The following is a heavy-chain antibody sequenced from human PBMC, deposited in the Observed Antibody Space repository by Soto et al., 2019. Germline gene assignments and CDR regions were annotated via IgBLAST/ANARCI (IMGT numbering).Heavy chain of an antibody. J-gene: IGHJ3*02. CDR2: ISYDGSNK. CDR1: GFTFSSYG. Sequence: QVQLVESGGGVVQPGRSLRLSCAASGFTFSSYGMHWVRQAPGKGLEWVAVISYDGSNKYYADSVKGRFTISRDNSKNTLYLQMNSLRAEDTAVYYCANLPDGGGYCSGGSCYSGAFDIWGQGTMVTVSS. D-gene: IGHD2-15*01. V-gene: IGHV3-30*18. CDR3: ANLPDGGGYCSGGSCYSGAFDI.